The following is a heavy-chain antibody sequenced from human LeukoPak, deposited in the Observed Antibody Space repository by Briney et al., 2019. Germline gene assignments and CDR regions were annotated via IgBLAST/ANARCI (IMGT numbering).Heavy chain of an antibody. Sequence: SETLSLTCTVSGYSISSGYYWGWIRQPPGKGLEWIGSIQHSGTTYYNPSLKSRVIMSEDTSKNQFSLKLISLTAADTAVYYCARHEYSSSWYGVYYYYGMDVWGQGTTVTVSS. D-gene: IGHD6-13*01. J-gene: IGHJ6*02. CDR2: IQHSGTT. CDR1: GYSISSGYY. V-gene: IGHV4-38-2*02. CDR3: ARHEYSSSWYGVYYYYGMDV.